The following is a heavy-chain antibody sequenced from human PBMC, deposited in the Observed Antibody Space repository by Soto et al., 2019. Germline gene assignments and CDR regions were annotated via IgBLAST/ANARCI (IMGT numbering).Heavy chain of an antibody. J-gene: IGHJ6*02. CDR3: ARLGGFCSSTNCYGYYAMDV. V-gene: IGHV4-39*02. Sequence: SETLSLTCTVSGGSISSGPYSWGWIRQPPGEGLEWIATFHYGESTHYNPSLESRVTVSVDTSQNHFSLKVSSVTVADTAVYYCARLGGFCSSTNCYGYYAMDVWGHGTTV. CDR2: FHYGEST. D-gene: IGHD2-2*01. CDR1: GGSISSGPYS.